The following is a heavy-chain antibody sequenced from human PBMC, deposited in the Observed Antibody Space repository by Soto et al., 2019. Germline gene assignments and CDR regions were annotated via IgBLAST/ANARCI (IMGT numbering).Heavy chain of an antibody. CDR3: ARAMVVTQNWFDP. CDR2: IYYSGST. V-gene: IGHV4-39*01. CDR1: RCSMSHKNYY. J-gene: IGHJ5*02. D-gene: IGHD2-21*02. Sequence: ETLVLTDTISRCSMSHKNYYWGWIRQPPGKGLEWIGSIYYSGSTYYNPSLKSRVTISVDTSKNQFSLKLSSVTAADTAVYYCARAMVVTQNWFDPWGQGTLVTVSS.